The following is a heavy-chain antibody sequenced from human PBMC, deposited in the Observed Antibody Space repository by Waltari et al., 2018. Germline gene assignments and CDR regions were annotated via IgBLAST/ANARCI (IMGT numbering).Heavy chain of an antibody. J-gene: IGHJ4*02. CDR2: IYDSGST. D-gene: IGHD3-16*01. Sequence: QVQLQESGPGLVKPSQTLSLTCPVSGGSISSGGYYWSWIRQHPGKGLAWIGYIYDSGSTYYNPSPKSRVTISVDTSKNQFSLKLSSVTAADTAVYYCASWGNAPYDFDYWGQGTLVTVSS. V-gene: IGHV4-31*03. CDR1: GGSISSGGYY. CDR3: ASWGNAPYDFDY.